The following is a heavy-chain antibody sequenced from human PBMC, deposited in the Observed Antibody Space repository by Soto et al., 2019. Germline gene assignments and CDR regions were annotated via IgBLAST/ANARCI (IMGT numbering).Heavy chain of an antibody. V-gene: IGHV2-5*02. CDR2: IYWDDDK. Sequence: SGPTLVNPTQTLTLTCTFSAFSLSTGGVGVGWIRQPPGKALEWLALIYWDDDKRYSPSLRSRLTITKDTSKNQVVLTMTNMDPVDTATYYCIQSRCGGDCLQSYASYYYYGMDVWGQGTTGTLS. CDR3: IQSRCGGDCLQSYASYYYYGMDV. J-gene: IGHJ6*02. CDR1: AFSLSTGGVG. D-gene: IGHD2-21*02.